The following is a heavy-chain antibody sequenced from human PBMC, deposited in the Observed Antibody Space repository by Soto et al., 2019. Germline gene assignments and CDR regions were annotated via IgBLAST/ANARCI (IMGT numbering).Heavy chain of an antibody. CDR1: GFTFSSYG. J-gene: IGHJ4*02. CDR2: ISFDGSNK. D-gene: IGHD2-2*02. Sequence: PGGSLRLSCAASGFTFSSYGMHWVRKTTGKGLEWVAIISFDGSNKFYADPVKGRFTVSRDNSRNAVYLQMNSLRAEDSGVYYCARDQAKQLAIYHFDYWGQGTQVTVSS. V-gene: IGHV3-30*12. CDR3: ARDQAKQLAIYHFDY.